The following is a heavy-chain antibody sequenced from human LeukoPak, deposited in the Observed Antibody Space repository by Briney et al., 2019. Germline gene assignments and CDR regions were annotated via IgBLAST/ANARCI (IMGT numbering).Heavy chain of an antibody. CDR1: GFTFSSFA. J-gene: IGHJ4*02. Sequence: GVSLRLSCAAAGFTFSSFAMNWVRQGPGKGLEWVSTITGSGSTTFYADSVKGRFTISRDNSKKTLFLQMNSLRAEDTAVYFCAKQIVVVTAGMNYFDNWGQGTLVTVSS. D-gene: IGHD2-15*01. CDR2: ITGSGSTT. CDR3: AKQIVVVTAGMNYFDN. V-gene: IGHV3-23*01.